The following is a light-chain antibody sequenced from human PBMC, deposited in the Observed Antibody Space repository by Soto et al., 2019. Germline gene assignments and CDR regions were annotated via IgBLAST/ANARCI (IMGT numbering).Light chain of an antibody. V-gene: IGKV3-15*01. J-gene: IGKJ5*01. CDR3: QQYNNWLLT. CDR2: GAS. CDR1: QSVSSN. Sequence: EIVMTQSPATLSVSPGERATLSCRASQSVSSNLAWYQQKPGQAPRLLIYGASTRATGIPARFSGSGSGTEFTLTISSLQSEDSAVYHCQQYNNWLLTFGQGTRLEIK.